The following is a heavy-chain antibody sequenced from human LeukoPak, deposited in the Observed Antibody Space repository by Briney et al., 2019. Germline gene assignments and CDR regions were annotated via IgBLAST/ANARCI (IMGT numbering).Heavy chain of an antibody. Sequence: SETLSLTCTVSGGSISSYYWSWIRQPPGKGLEWIGYIYYSGSTNYNPSLKSRVTISVDTSKNQFSLRLISVTAADTAVYYCARRLAAAGYLPDYWGPGTVVTVSS. CDR1: GGSISSYY. J-gene: IGHJ4*02. CDR3: ARRLAAAGYLPDY. V-gene: IGHV4-59*01. CDR2: IYYSGST. D-gene: IGHD6-13*01.